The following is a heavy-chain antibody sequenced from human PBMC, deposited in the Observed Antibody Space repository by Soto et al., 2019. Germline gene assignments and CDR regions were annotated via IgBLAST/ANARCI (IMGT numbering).Heavy chain of an antibody. D-gene: IGHD2-2*01. Sequence: QVQLVQSGAEVKKPGSSVKVSCKVSGGTFSSHSINWVRQAPGQGPEWMGGIIPIFGTENYAQKFQGRDTITADESTSTAYMELRSLTSEDTALYYCSTSVYCSTTRCYYYYGLDVWGPGTTVIVSS. CDR2: IIPIFGTE. V-gene: IGHV1-69*01. CDR3: STSVYCSTTRCYYYYGLDV. J-gene: IGHJ6*02. CDR1: GGTFSSHS.